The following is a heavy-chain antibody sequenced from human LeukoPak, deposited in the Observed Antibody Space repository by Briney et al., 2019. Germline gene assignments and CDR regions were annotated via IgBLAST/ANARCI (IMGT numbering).Heavy chain of an antibody. V-gene: IGHV3-23*01. CDR2: LSGGGGST. CDR1: GFTFSSSA. J-gene: IGHJ5*02. Sequence: AGSLRLSCAASGFTFSSSAMSWVRQAPGKGLDWVSGLSGGGGSTYYADSVKGWFTISRDNSKNTLYLQMNSLRAEDTAVYYCAKTGYCGSTSCSAGFDPWVQGTLVTVSS. D-gene: IGHD2-2*01. CDR3: AKTGYCGSTSCSAGFDP.